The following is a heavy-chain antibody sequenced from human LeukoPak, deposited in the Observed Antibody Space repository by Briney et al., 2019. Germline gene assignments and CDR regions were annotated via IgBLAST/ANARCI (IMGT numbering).Heavy chain of an antibody. J-gene: IGHJ4*02. CDR1: GFTFSSYS. CDR3: ARASSTSTPYFDY. D-gene: IGHD2-2*01. CDR2: TSSSSSYI. Sequence: KTGGSLRLSCAASGFTFSSYSMNWVRQAPGKGLEWVSSTSSSSSYIYYADSVKGRFTISRDNAKNSLYLQMNSLRAEDTAVYYCARASSTSTPYFDYWGQGTLVTVSS. V-gene: IGHV3-21*01.